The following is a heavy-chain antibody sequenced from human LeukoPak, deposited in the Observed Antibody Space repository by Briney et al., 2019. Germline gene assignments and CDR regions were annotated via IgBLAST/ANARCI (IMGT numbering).Heavy chain of an antibody. CDR3: ARVGALGFDY. Sequence: SETLSLTCAVYGGSFSGYYWSWIRQPPGKGLEWNGEINHSGSTNYNPSLKSRVTISVDTSKNQFSLKLSSVTAADTAVYYCARVGALGFDYWGQGTLVTVSS. CDR2: INHSGST. J-gene: IGHJ4*02. CDR1: GGSFSGYY. V-gene: IGHV4-34*01. D-gene: IGHD1-26*01.